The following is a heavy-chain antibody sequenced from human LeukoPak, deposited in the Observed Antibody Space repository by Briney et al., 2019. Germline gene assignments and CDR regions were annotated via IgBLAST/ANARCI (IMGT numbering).Heavy chain of an antibody. CDR1: GGSISSYY. J-gene: IGHJ4*02. V-gene: IGHV4-59*01. CDR3: VGSGVWFDY. CDR2: IYYSGST. Sequence: SETLSLTCTVSGGSISSYYWSWIRQPPGKGLEWIGYIYYSGSTNYNPSLKSRVTISVDTSKNQFSLKLSSVTAADTAVYYCVGSGVWFDYWGQGTLVTVSS. D-gene: IGHD2-8*02.